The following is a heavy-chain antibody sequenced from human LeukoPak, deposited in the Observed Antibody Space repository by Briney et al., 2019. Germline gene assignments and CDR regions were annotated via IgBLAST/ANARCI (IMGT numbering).Heavy chain of an antibody. J-gene: IGHJ4*02. CDR3: ARDVLGWYWYGDYSTPSFDY. Sequence: GGSLRLSCAASGFNFSSYAMYWVRLAPGKGLECVVVISYDGSNEYYADSVKGRFTISRDNSKNTLYLQMNSLRAEDTAVYYCARDVLGWYWYGDYSTPSFDYWGQGTLVTVSS. CDR2: ISYDGSNE. CDR1: GFNFSSYA. D-gene: IGHD4-17*01. V-gene: IGHV3-30*01.